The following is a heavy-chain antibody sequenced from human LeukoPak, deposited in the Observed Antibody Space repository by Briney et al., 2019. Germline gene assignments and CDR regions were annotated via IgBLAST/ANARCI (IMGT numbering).Heavy chain of an antibody. CDR2: IYPGDSDT. CDR1: GYSFTSYW. J-gene: IGHJ4*02. D-gene: IGHD3-10*01. CDR3: ASHYGSGSYYGPHYFDY. Sequence: GESLQISCKGSGYSFTSYWIGWVRQMPGKGLEWMGIIYPGDSDTRYSPSFQGQVTISADKSISTAYLQWSSLKASDTAMYYCASHYGSGSYYGPHYFDYWGQGTLVTVSS. V-gene: IGHV5-51*01.